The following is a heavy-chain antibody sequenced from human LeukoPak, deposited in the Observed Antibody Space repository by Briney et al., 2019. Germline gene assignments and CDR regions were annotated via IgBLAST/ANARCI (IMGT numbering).Heavy chain of an antibody. J-gene: IGHJ4*02. CDR3: VRDRTKYCSSTSCPLDY. D-gene: IGHD2-2*01. V-gene: IGHV1-8*03. CDR1: GYTFTSYD. CDR2: MNPNSGNT. Sequence: ASVKVSCKASGYTFTSYDINWVRQATGQGLEWMGWMNPNSGNTGYAQKFQGRVTITRNTSISTAYMELSSLRSEDTAVYYCVRDRTKYCSSTSCPLDYWGQGTLVTVSS.